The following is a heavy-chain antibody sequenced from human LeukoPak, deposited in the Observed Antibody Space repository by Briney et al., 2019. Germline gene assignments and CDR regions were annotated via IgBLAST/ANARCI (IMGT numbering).Heavy chain of an antibody. CDR1: GGSISSGFYY. J-gene: IGHJ5*02. D-gene: IGHD3-3*01. V-gene: IGHV4-61*02. CDR2: IYTNGST. Sequence: SETLSLTCTVSGGSISSGFYYWSWIRQPAEEGLEWIGRIYTNGSTNYSPFLKSRVTISIDTSKNQFSLKLSSVTAADRAVYYCARSHDFWSGSDNWFDPCGQGTLVTVSS. CDR3: ARSHDFWSGSDNWFDP.